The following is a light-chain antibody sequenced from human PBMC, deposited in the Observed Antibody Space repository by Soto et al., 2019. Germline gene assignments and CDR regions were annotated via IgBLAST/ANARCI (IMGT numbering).Light chain of an antibody. CDR1: QNIRSR. V-gene: IGKV1-5*01. CDR2: DAS. Sequence: DFQMTQSPSTLSASVGDRVTITCRASQNIRSRLAWFQQKPGKAPKLLLYDASSLESGVPQRFSGSGSGTEFTLNISSLQTDDFSTDYCQQYHSYWTFGRGTKVE. CDR3: QQYHSYWT. J-gene: IGKJ1*01.